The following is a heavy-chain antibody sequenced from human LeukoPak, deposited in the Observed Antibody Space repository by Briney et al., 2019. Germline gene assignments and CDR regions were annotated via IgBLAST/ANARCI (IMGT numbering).Heavy chain of an antibody. D-gene: IGHD3-9*01. CDR1: GGSISSGDYY. CDR3: AREGGGDILTGTFDY. CDR2: IYYSGST. V-gene: IGHV4-30-4*02. Sequence: SETLSLTCTVSGGSISSGDYYWSWIRQPPGKGLEWIGYIYYSGSTYYNPSLKSRVTISVDTSKNQFSLKLSSVTAADTAVYYCAREGGGDILTGTFDYWGQGTLVTVSS. J-gene: IGHJ4*02.